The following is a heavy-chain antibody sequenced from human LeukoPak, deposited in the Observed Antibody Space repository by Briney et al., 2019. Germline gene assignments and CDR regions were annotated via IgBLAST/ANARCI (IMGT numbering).Heavy chain of an antibody. CDR2: MNPNSGNT. Sequence: ASVKVSCKASGYTFTSYDINWVRQATGQGLEWMGWMNPNSGNTGYAQKFQGRVTMTRNTSISTAYMELRSLRSDDTAVYYCARDGILLGGKDAFDIWGQGTMVTVSS. D-gene: IGHD1-1*01. CDR1: GYTFTSYD. CDR3: ARDGILLGGKDAFDI. V-gene: IGHV1-8*01. J-gene: IGHJ3*02.